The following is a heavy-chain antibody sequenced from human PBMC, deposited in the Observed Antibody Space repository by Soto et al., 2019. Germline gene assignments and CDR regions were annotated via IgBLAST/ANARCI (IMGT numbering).Heavy chain of an antibody. D-gene: IGHD2-21*02. CDR1: GFTFRNYG. J-gene: IGHJ4*02. V-gene: IGHV3-30*02. CDR3: ARDPVAYCGGDCRTFDY. CDR2: IGNDRSNK. Sequence: PGGSLSLSCAASGFTFRNYGMNWVRQAPGKGLEWVSYIGNDRSNKYYADSVKGRFTISRDNSKNTLYLQMNSLRAEDTAVYYCARDPVAYCGGDCRTFDYWGQGTLVTVSS.